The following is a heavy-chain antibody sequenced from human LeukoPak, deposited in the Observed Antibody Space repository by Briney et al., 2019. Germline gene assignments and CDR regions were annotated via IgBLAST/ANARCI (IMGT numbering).Heavy chain of an antibody. Sequence: GGSLRLSCAASGFTFTDYYMNWIRQAPGKGLEWVSYISSSGGTIYYADSVKGRFTISRDNAKNSLYLQMNTLRAEDTAVYYCARDRHKYNYDSGGYPPYWGQGTLVTVSS. CDR3: ARDRHKYNYDSGGYPPY. D-gene: IGHD3-22*01. CDR2: ISSSGGTI. CDR1: GFTFTDYY. V-gene: IGHV3-11*04. J-gene: IGHJ4*02.